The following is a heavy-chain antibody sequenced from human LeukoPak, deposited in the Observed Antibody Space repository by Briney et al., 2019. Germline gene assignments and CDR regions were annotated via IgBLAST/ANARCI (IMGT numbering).Heavy chain of an antibody. CDR3: ARENSGSYREFDY. CDR1: GGSISSYY. V-gene: IGHV4-4*07. CDR2: VYPSGST. D-gene: IGHD1-26*01. Sequence: SETLSLTCTVSGGSISSYYWTWIRQPAGKGLEWIGRVYPSGSTNYNPSLKSRVTMSVDTSKNQFSLKLSSVAAADTALYYCARENSGSYREFDYWGQGTLVTDSS. J-gene: IGHJ4*02.